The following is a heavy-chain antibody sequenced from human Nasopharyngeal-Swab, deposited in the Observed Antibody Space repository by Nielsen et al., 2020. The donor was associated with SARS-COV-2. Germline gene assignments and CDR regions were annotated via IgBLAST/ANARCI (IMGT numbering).Heavy chain of an antibody. V-gene: IGHV1-2*02. CDR1: GYTFTGYY. D-gene: IGHD2-2*01. CDR2: INPNSGGT. Sequence: ASVNVSCKASGYTFTGYYMHWLRQAPAHGLEWMGWINPNSGGTNYAQKFQGRVTMTEDTSTDTAYMELSSLRSEDTAVYYCATSAPYCSSTSCSYWFDPWGQGTLVTVSS. J-gene: IGHJ5*02. CDR3: ATSAPYCSSTSCSYWFDP.